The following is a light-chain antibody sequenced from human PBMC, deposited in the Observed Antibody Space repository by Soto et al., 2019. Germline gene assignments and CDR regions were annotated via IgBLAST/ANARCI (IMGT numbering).Light chain of an antibody. CDR1: SSDVGGYNY. J-gene: IGLJ2*01. V-gene: IGLV2-14*01. CDR3: RSYTSSSTLVV. Sequence: QSALTQPASVSGSPGQSITISCTGTSSDVGGYNYVSWYQQHPGKAPKLMIYDVSNRPSGVSNRFSGSKSGNTASLTISGLQAEDEADYYCRSYTSSSTLVVFGVGTKVTVL. CDR2: DVS.